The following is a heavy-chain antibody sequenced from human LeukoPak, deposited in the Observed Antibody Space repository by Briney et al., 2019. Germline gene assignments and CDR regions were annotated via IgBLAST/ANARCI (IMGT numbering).Heavy chain of an antibody. D-gene: IGHD3-22*01. CDR1: GYTFTSYA. CDR3: ARGRTGYYYDSSGYYH. Sequence: ASVKVSCKASGYTFTSYAMHWVRQAPGQRPEWMGWINAGNGNTKYSQKFQGRVTITRDTSASTAYMELSSLRSEDTAVYYCARGRTGYYYDSSGYYHWGQGTLVTVSS. J-gene: IGHJ5*02. CDR2: INAGNGNT. V-gene: IGHV1-3*01.